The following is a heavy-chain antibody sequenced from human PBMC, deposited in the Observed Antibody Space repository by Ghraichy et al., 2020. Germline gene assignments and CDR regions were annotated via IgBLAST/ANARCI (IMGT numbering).Heavy chain of an antibody. Sequence: GGSLRLSCAASGFTFSSYAMSWVRQAPGKGLEWVSAISGSGGSTYYADSVKGRFTISRDNSKNTLYLQMNSLRAEDTAVYYCAKELPEQWLERGSDVAYYYYGMDVWGQGTTVTVSS. J-gene: IGHJ6*02. CDR2: ISGSGGST. V-gene: IGHV3-23*01. D-gene: IGHD6-19*01. CDR1: GFTFSSYA. CDR3: AKELPEQWLERGSDVAYYYYGMDV.